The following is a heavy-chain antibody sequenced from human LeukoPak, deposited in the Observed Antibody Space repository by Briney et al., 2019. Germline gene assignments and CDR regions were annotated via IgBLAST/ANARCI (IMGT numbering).Heavy chain of an antibody. CDR1: GYTFTSYA. CDR2: INTNTGNP. V-gene: IGHV7-4-1*02. D-gene: IGHD6-6*01. Sequence: ASVKVSCKASGYTFTSYAMNWVRQAPGQGLEWMGWINTNTGNPTYAQGFTGRFVFSLDTSVSTAYLQISSLKAEDTAVYYCARDQGWQLVLLIWFDPWGQGTLVTVSS. J-gene: IGHJ5*02. CDR3: ARDQGWQLVLLIWFDP.